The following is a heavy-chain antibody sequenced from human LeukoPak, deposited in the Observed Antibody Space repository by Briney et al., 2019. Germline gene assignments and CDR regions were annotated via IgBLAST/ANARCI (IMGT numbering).Heavy chain of an antibody. CDR2: ISYDGSNK. CDR1: GFTFSSYA. V-gene: IGHV3-30*04. J-gene: IGHJ6*03. CDR3: ARSGEEYYYDSSGYYPYYYYMDV. Sequence: GGSLRLSCAASGFTFSSYAMHWVRQAPGKGLEWVAVISYDGSNKYYADSVKGRFTISRDNSKNTLYLQMNSLRAEDTAVYYCARSGEEYYYDSSGYYPYYYYMDVWGKGTTVTVSS. D-gene: IGHD3-22*01.